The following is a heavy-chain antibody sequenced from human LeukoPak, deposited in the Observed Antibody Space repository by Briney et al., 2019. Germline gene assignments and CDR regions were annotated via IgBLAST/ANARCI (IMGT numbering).Heavy chain of an antibody. CDR2: ISGSGGST. J-gene: IGHJ4*02. D-gene: IGHD2-15*01. V-gene: IGHV3-23*01. CDR3: ARVRCSGGSCYSGEFDY. CDR1: GFTFSSYA. Sequence: GGSLRLSCAASGFTFSSYAMSWVRQAPGKGLEWVSAISGSGGSTYYADSVKGRFTISRDNAKNSLYLQMNSLRAEDTAVYYCARVRCSGGSCYSGEFDYWGQGTLVTVSS.